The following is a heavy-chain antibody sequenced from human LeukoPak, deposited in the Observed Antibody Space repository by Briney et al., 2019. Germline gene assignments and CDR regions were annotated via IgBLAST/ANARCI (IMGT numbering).Heavy chain of an antibody. CDR2: ISGGGRST. Sequence: GGSLRLSCAASGFTFCTCAMSWVRQAPGKGLEWVSTISGGGRSTDYADSVKGHFTISRDNSKNTLYLQMNSLRAEDTAVYYCARERYLDYWGQGTLVTVSS. CDR1: GFTFCTCA. V-gene: IGHV3-23*01. CDR3: ARERYLDY. J-gene: IGHJ4*02.